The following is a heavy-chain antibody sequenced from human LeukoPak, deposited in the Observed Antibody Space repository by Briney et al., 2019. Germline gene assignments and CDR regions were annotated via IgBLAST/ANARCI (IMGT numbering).Heavy chain of an antibody. CDR3: AKDGFEQLVLAPMDV. V-gene: IGHV3-23*01. CDR1: GFTFSSYG. J-gene: IGHJ6*03. D-gene: IGHD6-6*01. Sequence: GGSLRLSCAASGFTFSSYGMSWVRQAPGKGLEWVSAISGSGGSTYYADSVKGRFTISRDNSKNTLYLQMNSLRAEDTAVYYCAKDGFEQLVLAPMDVWGKGTTVTVSS. CDR2: ISGSGGST.